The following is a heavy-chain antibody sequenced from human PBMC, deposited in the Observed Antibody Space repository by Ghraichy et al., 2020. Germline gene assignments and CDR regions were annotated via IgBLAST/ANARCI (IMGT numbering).Heavy chain of an antibody. Sequence: SQTLSLTCTVSGDSISSYYWSWIRQPPGKGLEYIGYIHTSGSINYNPSLKSRVTLSVDTSKDQFSLKLSSVTAADTAVYYCARHVKSYFDYWGQGTLVTVSS. CDR3: ARHVKSYFDY. V-gene: IGHV4-4*09. CDR2: IHTSGSI. CDR1: GDSISSYY. J-gene: IGHJ4*02.